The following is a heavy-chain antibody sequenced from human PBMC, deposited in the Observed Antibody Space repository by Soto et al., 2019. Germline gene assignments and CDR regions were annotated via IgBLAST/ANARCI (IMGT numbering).Heavy chain of an antibody. CDR3: AKDLEQGSGWYVDY. CDR2: ISYGGTNK. Sequence: ESGGGVVQPGRSLRLSCAASGFTFTSYGMHWVRQAPGKGLEWVAVISYGGTNKYYADSVKGRFTISRDNSKNTLYLQMNSLRAEDTALYYCAKDLEQGSGWYVDYWGQGTLVTVSS. J-gene: IGHJ4*02. CDR1: GFTFTSYG. D-gene: IGHD6-19*01. V-gene: IGHV3-30*18.